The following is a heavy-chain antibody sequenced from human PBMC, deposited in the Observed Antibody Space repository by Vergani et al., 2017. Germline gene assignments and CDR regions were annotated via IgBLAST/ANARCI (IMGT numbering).Heavy chain of an antibody. J-gene: IGHJ4*02. CDR1: GFTFSSYS. CDR2: ISSSSSYI. Sequence: EVQLLESGGGLVQPGGSLRLSCAASGFTFSSYSMNWVRQAPGKGREWVSSISSSSSYIYYADSVKGRFTISRDNAKNSLYLQMNSLRAEDTAVYYCAREVSYGDYPDYWGQGTLVTVSS. CDR3: AREVSYGDYPDY. D-gene: IGHD4-17*01. V-gene: IGHV3-21*01.